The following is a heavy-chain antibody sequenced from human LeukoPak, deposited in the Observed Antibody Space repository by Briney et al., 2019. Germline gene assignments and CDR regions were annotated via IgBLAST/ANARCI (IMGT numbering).Heavy chain of an antibody. J-gene: IGHJ4*02. D-gene: IGHD1-26*01. CDR2: INHSGST. CDR3: ASRSGSYTPNDY. CDR1: GGSFSGYY. Sequence: PSETLSLTCAVYGGSFSGYYWSWIRQPPGKGLEWIGEINHSGSTNYNPSLKSRVTISVDTSKNRFSLKLSSVTAADTAVYYCASRSGSYTPNDYWGQGTLFTVSS. V-gene: IGHV4-34*01.